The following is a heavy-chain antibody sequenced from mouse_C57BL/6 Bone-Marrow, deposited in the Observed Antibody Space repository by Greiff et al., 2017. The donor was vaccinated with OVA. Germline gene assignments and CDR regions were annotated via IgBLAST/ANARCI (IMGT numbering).Heavy chain of an antibody. CDR2: INPNNGGT. CDR3: ARALYDGYYLYAMDY. Sequence: EVQLQQSGPELVKPGASVKISCKASGYTFTDYYMNWVKQSHGKSLEWIGDINPNNGGTSYNQKFKGKATLTVDKSSSTAYMELRSLTSEDSAVYYCARALYDGYYLYAMDYWGQGTSVTVSS. D-gene: IGHD2-3*01. CDR1: GYTFTDYY. V-gene: IGHV1-26*01. J-gene: IGHJ4*01.